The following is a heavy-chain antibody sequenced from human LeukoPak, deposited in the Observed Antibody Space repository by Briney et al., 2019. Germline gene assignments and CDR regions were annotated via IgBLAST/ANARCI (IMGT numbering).Heavy chain of an antibody. CDR3: ARAGLLRGYTPMWY. CDR2: IYYSGST. J-gene: IGHJ4*02. D-gene: IGHD5-12*01. V-gene: IGHV4-61*01. CDR1: GGSVSSGSYY. Sequence: SETLSLTCTVSGGSVSSGSYYWSWIRQPPGKGLEWIGYIYYSGSTNYNPSLKSRVTISVDTSKNQFSLKLSSVTAADTAVYYCARAGLLRGYTPMWYWGQGTLVTVSS.